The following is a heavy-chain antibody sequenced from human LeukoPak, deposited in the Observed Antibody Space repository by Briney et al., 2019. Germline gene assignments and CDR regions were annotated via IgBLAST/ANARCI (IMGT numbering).Heavy chain of an antibody. J-gene: IGHJ5*02. Sequence: GGSLRLSCAASGFTFSSYWMSWVRQAPGKGLEWVANIKQDGSEKYYVDSVKGRFTISRDNAKSSLYLQMNSLRAEDTAVYYCAREEYGGPAGWFDPWGQGTLVTVSS. D-gene: IGHD4-23*01. V-gene: IGHV3-7*01. CDR2: IKQDGSEK. CDR3: AREEYGGPAGWFDP. CDR1: GFTFSSYW.